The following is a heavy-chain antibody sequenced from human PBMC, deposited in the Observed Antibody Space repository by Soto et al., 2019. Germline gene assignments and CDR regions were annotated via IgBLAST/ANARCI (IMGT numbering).Heavy chain of an antibody. CDR3: ARTRIAVAGTRFGFDY. V-gene: IGHV4-39*01. CDR2: IYYSGST. CDR1: GGSISSSSYY. J-gene: IGHJ4*02. Sequence: SETLSLTCTVSGGSISSSSYYWGWIRQPPGKGLEWIGSIYYSGSTHYNPSLKSRVTISVDTSKNQFSPKLSTVTAADTAVYYCARTRIAVAGTRFGFDYWGQGTLVTVSS. D-gene: IGHD6-19*01.